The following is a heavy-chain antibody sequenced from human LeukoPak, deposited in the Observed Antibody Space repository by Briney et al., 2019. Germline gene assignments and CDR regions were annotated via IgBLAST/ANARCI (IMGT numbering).Heavy chain of an antibody. Sequence: HPGGSLRLSCAASGFTFSSYAMSWVRQAPGKGLEWVSAISGSGGSTYYADSVKGRFTISRDNSKNTLYLQMNSLRAEDTAVYYCAKGYYDFWSGYSVFDYWGQGTLVTVSS. J-gene: IGHJ4*02. D-gene: IGHD3-3*01. V-gene: IGHV3-23*01. CDR3: AKGYYDFWSGYSVFDY. CDR2: ISGSGGST. CDR1: GFTFSSYA.